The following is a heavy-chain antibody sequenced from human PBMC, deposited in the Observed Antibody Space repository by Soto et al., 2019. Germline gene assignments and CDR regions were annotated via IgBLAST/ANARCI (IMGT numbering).Heavy chain of an antibody. Sequence: QVQLQQWGAGLLKPSETLSLTCAVYGGSFSGYYWSWIRQPPGKALECIGEINHSGSTNYNPSLKSRVTISVDTSKNQFSLKLSSVTAADTAVYYCARLWYSGSSARGQPPYYFDYWGQGTLVTVSS. CDR3: ARLWYSGSSARGQPPYYFDY. V-gene: IGHV4-34*01. CDR2: INHSGST. CDR1: GGSFSGYY. D-gene: IGHD1-26*01. J-gene: IGHJ4*02.